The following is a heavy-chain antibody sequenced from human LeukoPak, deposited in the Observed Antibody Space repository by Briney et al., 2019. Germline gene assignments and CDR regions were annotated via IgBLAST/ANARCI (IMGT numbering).Heavy chain of an antibody. J-gene: IGHJ2*01. CDR2: VYNSGDT. Sequence: SETLSLTCTVSGGSTSSDYWSWIRQSPGKGLEWVGYVYNSGDTGKNPSLKSRVTILLDTSKNQCSLKLTSVSAADTAVYYCARLKLGAYFDLWGRGTLVTVSP. CDR3: ARLKLGAYFDL. V-gene: IGHV4-59*08. CDR1: GGSTSSDY. D-gene: IGHD3-16*01.